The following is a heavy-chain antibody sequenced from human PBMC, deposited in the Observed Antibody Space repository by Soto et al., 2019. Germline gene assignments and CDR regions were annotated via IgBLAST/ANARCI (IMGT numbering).Heavy chain of an antibody. J-gene: IGHJ6*02. V-gene: IGHV3-15*01. CDR1: GFTFSKAW. CDR2: IRANADGGTD. CDR3: TAAGVRGVVMSGMDV. Sequence: DVHLVESGGGLVNPGGSLRLSCRTSGFTFSKAWMRWVRQAPGKGLEWVGRIRANADGGTDAYAAPVKGRFIISRDDSTYTLYLQMNSLDTEDTGVYYCTAAGVRGVVMSGMDVWGQGTAVTVSS. D-gene: IGHD3-10*01.